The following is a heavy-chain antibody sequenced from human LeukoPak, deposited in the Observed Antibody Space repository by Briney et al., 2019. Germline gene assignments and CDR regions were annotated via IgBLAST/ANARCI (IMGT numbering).Heavy chain of an antibody. CDR3: ARGGIVVVVAAEFDP. CDR2: IYSGGST. D-gene: IGHD2-15*01. J-gene: IGHJ5*02. CDR1: GFTFSSNY. Sequence: GGSLRLSCAASGFTFSSNYMSWVRQAPGKGLEWVSVIYSGGSTYYADSVKGRFTISRDNSKNTLYLQMNSLRAEDTAVYYCARGGIVVVVAAEFDPWGQGTLVTVSS. V-gene: IGHV3-53*05.